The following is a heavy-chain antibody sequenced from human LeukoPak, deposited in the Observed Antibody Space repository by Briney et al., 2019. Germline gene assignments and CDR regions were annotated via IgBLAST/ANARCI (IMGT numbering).Heavy chain of an antibody. J-gene: IGHJ4*02. CDR1: GYTFTSYY. CDR3: ARLIAVADPHFDY. D-gene: IGHD6-19*01. V-gene: IGHV1-2*02. Sequence: ASVKVSCKASGYTFTSYYMHWVRQAPGQGLEWMGWINPNSGGTNYAQKFQGRVTMTRDTSISTAYMELSRLRSDDTTVYYCARLIAVADPHFDYWGQGTLVTVSS. CDR2: INPNSGGT.